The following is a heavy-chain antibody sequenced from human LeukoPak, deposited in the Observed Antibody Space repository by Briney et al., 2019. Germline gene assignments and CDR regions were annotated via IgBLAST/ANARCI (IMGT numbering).Heavy chain of an antibody. V-gene: IGHV3-23*01. D-gene: IGHD3-10*01. CDR1: GFTFSNYV. CDR3: AKDLDNYYGSGSYHWFDP. J-gene: IGHJ5*02. Sequence: GGSLRLSCAASGFTFSNYVMSWVRQAPGKGLEWVSAISVSGGSTYYADSVKGRFTISRDNSKNTLYLQMNSLRAEDTAVYYCAKDLDNYYGSGSYHWFDPWGQGTLVTVSS. CDR2: ISVSGGST.